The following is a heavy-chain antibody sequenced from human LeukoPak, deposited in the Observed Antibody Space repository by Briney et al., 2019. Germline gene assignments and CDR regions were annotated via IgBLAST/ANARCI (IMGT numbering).Heavy chain of an antibody. CDR2: INHSGST. V-gene: IGHV4-34*01. CDR1: GGSFSGYY. D-gene: IGHD3-9*01. Sequence: SETLSLTCAVYGGSFSGYYWSWIRQPPGKGLEWIGEINHSGSTNYNPSLKSRVTISVDTSKNQFSLKLSSVTAADTAVYYCARAKPDILPGYYNWFDPWGQGTLVTVSS. J-gene: IGHJ5*02. CDR3: ARAKPDILPGYYNWFDP.